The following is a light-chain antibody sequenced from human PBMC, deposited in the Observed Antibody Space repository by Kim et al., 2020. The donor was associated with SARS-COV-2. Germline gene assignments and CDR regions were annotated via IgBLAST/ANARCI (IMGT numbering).Light chain of an antibody. CDR2: GTS. J-gene: IGKJ1*01. V-gene: IGKV3-20*01. Sequence: DIVLTQSPGTLSLSPGDRATLSCRASQSVSSGYMAWYQQKPGQPPRLLIYGTSTRAAVIPGRFSVSGSGTEFTLTISRLEPDDFAVYYCQQYGSSRTWTFGQGTKVEIK. CDR3: QQYGSSRTWT. CDR1: QSVSSGY.